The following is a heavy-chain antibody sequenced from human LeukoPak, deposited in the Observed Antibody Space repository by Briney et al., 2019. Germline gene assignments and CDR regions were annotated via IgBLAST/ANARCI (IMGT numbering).Heavy chain of an antibody. V-gene: IGHV4-30-2*01. D-gene: IGHD5-12*01. CDR3: ARDDGYSTLDY. CDR2: IYHSGST. CDR1: GFTFDDYA. Sequence: LRLSCAASGFTFDDYAMHWVRQPPGKGLEWIGYIYHSGSTYYNPSLKSRVTISVDRSNNQFSLKVTSVTAADTAVYYCARDDGYSTLDYWGQGTRVTVSS. J-gene: IGHJ4*02.